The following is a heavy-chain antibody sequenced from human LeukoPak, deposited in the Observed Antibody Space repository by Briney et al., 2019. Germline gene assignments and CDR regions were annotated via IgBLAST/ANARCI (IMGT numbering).Heavy chain of an antibody. V-gene: IGHV4-59*08. D-gene: IGHD2-15*01. CDR3: ARGAGWWDY. CDR2: IYYTGDT. CDR1: GGSISTYY. Sequence: TSETLSLTCTVSGGSISTYYWSWVRQPPGKGLEWIGYIYYTGDTRSNPSLKSRVTLLVDTPKNQFSLRLTSVTAADTAVYYCARGAGWWDYWGQGTLVTVSS. J-gene: IGHJ4*02.